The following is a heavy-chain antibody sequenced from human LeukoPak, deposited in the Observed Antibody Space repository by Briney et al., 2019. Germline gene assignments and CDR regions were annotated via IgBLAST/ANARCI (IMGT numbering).Heavy chain of an antibody. CDR3: ARAPSSGDYFDY. CDR2: ISYDGSNK. Sequence: GGSLRLSCAASGFTFSSYGMHWVRQAPGKGLEWVAVISYDGSNKYYADSVKGRFTISRDNSKNTLYLQMNSLRTEDTAVYYCARAPSSGDYFDYWGQGTLVTVSS. D-gene: IGHD6-19*01. J-gene: IGHJ4*02. CDR1: GFTFSSYG. V-gene: IGHV3-30*03.